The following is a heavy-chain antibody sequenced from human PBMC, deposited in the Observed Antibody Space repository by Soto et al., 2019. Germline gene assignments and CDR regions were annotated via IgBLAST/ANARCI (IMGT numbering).Heavy chain of an antibody. V-gene: IGHV1-58*02. J-gene: IGHJ3*02. Sequence: QMQLVQSGPEVKKPGTSVKVSCKASGFTFTSSAMHWVRQARGQRLEWIGWIVVGSGNTNYAQKFQERVTITRDMCTSTAYMELSSLRSEDTAVYYYAADYYCSGSWAFDMWGQGTMVTVFS. CDR3: AADYYCSGSWAFDM. CDR2: IVVGSGNT. D-gene: IGHD3-10*01. CDR1: GFTFTSSA.